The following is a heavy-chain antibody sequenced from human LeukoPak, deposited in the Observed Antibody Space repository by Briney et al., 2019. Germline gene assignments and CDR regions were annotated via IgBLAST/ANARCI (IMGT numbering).Heavy chain of an antibody. V-gene: IGHV3-30*04. CDR2: ISYDGSNK. J-gene: IGHJ4*02. CDR1: GFTFSSYA. D-gene: IGHD6-19*01. CDR3: ARGDPYSSEKYALDY. Sequence: GRSLRLSCAASGFTFSSYAMHWVRQAPGKGLEWVAVISYDGSNKYYADSVKGRFTISRGNSKNTLYLQMNSLRAEDTAVYYCARGDPYSSEKYALDYWGQGTLVTVSS.